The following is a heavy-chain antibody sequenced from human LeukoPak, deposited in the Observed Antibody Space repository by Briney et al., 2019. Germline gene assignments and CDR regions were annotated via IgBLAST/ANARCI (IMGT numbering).Heavy chain of an antibody. J-gene: IGHJ4*02. D-gene: IGHD6-19*01. V-gene: IGHV1-69*13. CDR3: ARGDSSGWSYGGY. CDR2: IIPSFSTA. CDR1: VGIFSSYA. Sequence: VASVKVSCKASVGIFSSYAISWVRQAPGQGLEWMGEIIPSFSTANYGQKFQGRVTITADESTSTAYMELSSLRSEDTAVYYCARGDSSGWSYGGYWGQGTLVTVSS.